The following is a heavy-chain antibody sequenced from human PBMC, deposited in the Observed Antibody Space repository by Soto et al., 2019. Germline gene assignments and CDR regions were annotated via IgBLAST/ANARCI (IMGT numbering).Heavy chain of an antibody. Sequence: PGGSLRLSCAASGFTFSSYAMSWVRQAPGEGLERVSAISTSGITTYYADSVKGRFTISRDNSKNTLYLQMNSLTVADTAVYFCAKDGTTVETPSLAWGQGTLVTVSS. D-gene: IGHD4-4*01. CDR3: AKDGTTVETPSLA. V-gene: IGHV3-23*01. J-gene: IGHJ5*02. CDR2: ISTSGITT. CDR1: GFTFSSYA.